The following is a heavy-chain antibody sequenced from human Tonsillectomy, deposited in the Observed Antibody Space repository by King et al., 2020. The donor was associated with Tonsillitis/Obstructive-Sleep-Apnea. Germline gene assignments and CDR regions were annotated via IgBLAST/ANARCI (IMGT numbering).Heavy chain of an antibody. D-gene: IGHD4-23*01. V-gene: IGHV3-33*01. CDR2: IWYDGSNK. Sequence: QVQLVESGGGVVQPGRSLRLSCAASGFTFSSYGMHWVRQAPGKGLEWVAVIWYDGSNKYYADSVKGRFTISRDNSKNTLYLQMNSLRAEDTAVYYCARALSYGGNSPPSVKSGYFDLWGRGTLATVSS. CDR3: ARALSYGGNSPPSVKSGYFDL. J-gene: IGHJ2*01. CDR1: GFTFSSYG.